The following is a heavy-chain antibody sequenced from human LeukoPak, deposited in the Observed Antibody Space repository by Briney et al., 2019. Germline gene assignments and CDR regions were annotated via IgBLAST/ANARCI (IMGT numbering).Heavy chain of an antibody. V-gene: IGHV1-24*01. CDR1: GYSLTQLS. CDR2: FDPVDGET. CDR3: AILLEDYAFSTGSAKDY. D-gene: IGHD3-3*01. Sequence: ASVKVSCKVSGYSLTQLSMHWVRQGIGRGLVWMGGFDPVDGETIYAQKFQGRVTMIENTSTDTAYMELSSLRSDDTAVYYCAILLEDYAFSTGSAKDYWGQGTLVTVSS. J-gene: IGHJ4*02.